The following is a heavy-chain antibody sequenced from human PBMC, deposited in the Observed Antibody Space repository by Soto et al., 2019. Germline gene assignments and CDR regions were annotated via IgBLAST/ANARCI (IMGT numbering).Heavy chain of an antibody. CDR1: GFSFTGYY. CDR2: INAHSGGT. D-gene: IGHD6-6*01. V-gene: IGHV1-2*02. Sequence: ASVKVSFKASGFSFTGYYIHWLRQAPGQGLEWMGWINAHSGGTEYAQKFQGRVTLTRDTSIATAYLTLTSLTSDDTALYYCAKDLTRQLAYWLDPWGQGTQVTVSS. J-gene: IGHJ5*02. CDR3: AKDLTRQLAYWLDP.